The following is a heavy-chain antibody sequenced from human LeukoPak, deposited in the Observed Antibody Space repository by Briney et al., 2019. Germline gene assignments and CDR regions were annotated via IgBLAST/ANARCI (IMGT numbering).Heavy chain of an antibody. V-gene: IGHV4-61*02. CDR1: GDSISSGDYY. Sequence: SETLSLTCTVSGDSISSGDYYWSWIRQPAGKGLEWIGRIYTSGSTNYNPSLKSRVTISVDTSKNQFSLKLSSVTAADTAVYYCARAVSCGGDCYPFDYWGQGTLVTVSS. CDR3: ARAVSCGGDCYPFDY. D-gene: IGHD2-21*02. CDR2: IYTSGST. J-gene: IGHJ4*02.